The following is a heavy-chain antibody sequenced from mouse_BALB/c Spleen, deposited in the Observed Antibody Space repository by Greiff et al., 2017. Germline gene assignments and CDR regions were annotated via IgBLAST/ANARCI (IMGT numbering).Heavy chain of an antibody. CDR2: ISSGSSTI. Sequence: EVQLVESGGGLVQPGGSRKLSCAASGFTFSSFGMHWVRQAPEKGLEWVAYISSGSSTIYYADTVKGRFTISRDNPKNTLFLQMTSLRSEDTAMYYCARQGTGTYWYFDVWGAGTTVTVSS. D-gene: IGHD4-1*01. CDR3: ARQGTGTYWYFDV. CDR1: GFTFSSFG. V-gene: IGHV5-17*02. J-gene: IGHJ1*01.